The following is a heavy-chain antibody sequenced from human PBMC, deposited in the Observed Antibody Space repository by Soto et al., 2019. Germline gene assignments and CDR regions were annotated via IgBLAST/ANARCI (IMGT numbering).Heavy chain of an antibody. CDR2: ISGSGGST. Sequence: GGSLRLSCAASGFTFSSYAMSWVRQAPGKGLEWVSAISGSGGSTYYADSVKGRFTISRDNSKNTLYLQMNSLRAEDTAVYYCAKDLSGYCSSTSCYQRDYWGQGTLVTVSS. J-gene: IGHJ4*02. D-gene: IGHD2-2*01. V-gene: IGHV3-23*01. CDR3: AKDLSGYCSSTSCYQRDY. CDR1: GFTFSSYA.